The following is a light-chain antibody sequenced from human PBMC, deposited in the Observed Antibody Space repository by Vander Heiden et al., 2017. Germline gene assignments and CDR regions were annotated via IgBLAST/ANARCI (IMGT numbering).Light chain of an antibody. J-gene: IGKJ2*01. CDR2: AAS. CDR1: QGIRSY. CDR3: QQDDSYPPT. V-gene: IGKV1-8*01. Sequence: AIPMTQPPSSSSASTRDRVTITCRASQGIRSYLAWYQQKPGKAPKLPLYAASTLQCRVPSQFSGSDSLSDFSLAISCLLSQDFATYYFQQDDSYPPTFGQGTKLEIK.